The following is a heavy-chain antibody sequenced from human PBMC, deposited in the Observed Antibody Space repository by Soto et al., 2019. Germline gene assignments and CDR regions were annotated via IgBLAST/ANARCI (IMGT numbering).Heavy chain of an antibody. CDR3: ARRRGHIDGSLDY. V-gene: IGHV4-34*01. Sequence: SETLSLTCAVYGGSFSGYYWSLIRQPPGNGLEWIGEINHSGSTNYNPSLKSRVTISVDTSKNQFSLKLSSVTAADTALYYCARRRGHIDGSLDYWHQGTLVTVSS. D-gene: IGHD5-18*01. J-gene: IGHJ4*02. CDR1: GGSFSGYY. CDR2: INHSGST.